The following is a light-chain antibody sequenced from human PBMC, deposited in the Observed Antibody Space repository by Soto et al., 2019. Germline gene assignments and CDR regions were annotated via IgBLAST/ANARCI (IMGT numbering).Light chain of an antibody. CDR1: SGDVGAYNY. Sequence: QSALTQPASVSGSPGQSITISCTGTSGDVGAYNYVSWYQQHPDKAPQLLIYYVDHRPSGVSSRFSGSKSGNTASLTISGLQAEDEGDYYCCSYADGSIYFFGTGTKVTVL. J-gene: IGLJ1*01. CDR2: YVD. V-gene: IGLV2-14*01. CDR3: CSYADGSIYF.